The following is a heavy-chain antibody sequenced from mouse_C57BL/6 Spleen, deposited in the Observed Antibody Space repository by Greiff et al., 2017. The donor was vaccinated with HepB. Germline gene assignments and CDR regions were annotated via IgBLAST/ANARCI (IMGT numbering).Heavy chain of an antibody. CDR2: FYPGSGSI. D-gene: IGHD2-1*01. Sequence: VQRVESGAELVKPGASVKLSCKASGYTFTEYTIHWVKQRSGQGLEWIGWFYPGSGSIKYNEKFKDKATLTADKSSSTVYMELSRLTCEDSAVYFCARHEENYYGNYFDYWGQGTTLTVSS. V-gene: IGHV1-62-2*01. J-gene: IGHJ2*01. CDR1: GYTFTEYT. CDR3: ARHEENYYGNYFDY.